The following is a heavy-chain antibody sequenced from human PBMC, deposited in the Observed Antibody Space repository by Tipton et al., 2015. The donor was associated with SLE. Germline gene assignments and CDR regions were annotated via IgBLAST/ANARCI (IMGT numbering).Heavy chain of an antibody. CDR3: ARDRGTVTTLDYFDY. J-gene: IGHJ4*02. D-gene: IGHD4-11*01. CDR1: GFTFSDYY. V-gene: IGHV3-11*04. CDR2: ISSSGSTI. Sequence: SLRLSCAASGFTFSDYYMSWIRQAPGKGLEWVSYISSSGSTIYYADSVKGRFTISRDNAKNSLYLQMNSLRAEDTAVYYCARDRGTVTTLDYFDYWGQGTLVTVSS.